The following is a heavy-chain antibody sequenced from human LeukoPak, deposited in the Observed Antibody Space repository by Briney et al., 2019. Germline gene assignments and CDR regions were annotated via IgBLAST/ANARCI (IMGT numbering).Heavy chain of an antibody. CDR2: VDPEDGET. D-gene: IGHD6-6*01. CDR1: GYTFTDYY. CDR3: ATESAARPLDY. J-gene: IGHJ4*02. Sequence: ASVKVSCKVSGYTFTDYYMHWVQQAPGKGLEWMGLVDPEDGETIYAEKFQGRVTITADTSIDTAYMELSSLRSEDTAVYYCATESAARPLDYWGQGTLVTVSS. V-gene: IGHV1-69-2*01.